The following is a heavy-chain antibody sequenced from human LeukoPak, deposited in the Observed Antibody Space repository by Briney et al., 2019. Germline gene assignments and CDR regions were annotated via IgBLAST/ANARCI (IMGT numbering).Heavy chain of an antibody. CDR2: INHGGST. V-gene: IGHV4-34*01. J-gene: IGHJ4*02. CDR1: GGSFSGYY. D-gene: IGHD4-23*01. Sequence: PSETLSLTCAVYGGSFSGYYWSWIRQPPGKGLEWIGEINHGGSTNYNPSLKSRVTISVDTSKNQFSLKLSSVTAADTAVYYCARGFRSTVVDYWGQGTLVTVSS. CDR3: ARGFRSTVVDY.